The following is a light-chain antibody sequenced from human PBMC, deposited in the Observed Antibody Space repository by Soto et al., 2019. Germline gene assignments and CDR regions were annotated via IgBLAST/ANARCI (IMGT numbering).Light chain of an antibody. J-gene: IGKJ1*01. Sequence: DIQMTQSPSSLSASVGDRVTITCRVSQGISNYLAWYQQKPGKVPKLLIYAASTLQSGVPSRFSGSGSGTDFTLTISSLQPEDVATYNCQKYNSAPRTFGQGTKVDIK. CDR2: AAS. V-gene: IGKV1-27*01. CDR3: QKYNSAPRT. CDR1: QGISNY.